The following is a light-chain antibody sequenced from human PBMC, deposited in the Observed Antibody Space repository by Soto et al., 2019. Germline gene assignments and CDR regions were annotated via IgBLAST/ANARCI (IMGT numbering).Light chain of an antibody. CDR1: SSDVGAYND. V-gene: IGLV2-11*01. CDR2: DVS. J-gene: IGLJ1*01. CDR3: CSYAGTYADV. Sequence: QSALTQPRSVSGAPGQSVTISCTGTSSDVGAYNDVSWYQQHPGKAPKFMIYDVSKRPSGVPDRFSGSKSGNTASLTISGLQAEDEADYYCCSYAGTYADVFGTGTKVTVL.